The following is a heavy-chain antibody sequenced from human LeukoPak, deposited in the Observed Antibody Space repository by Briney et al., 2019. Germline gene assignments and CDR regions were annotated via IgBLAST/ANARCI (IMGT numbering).Heavy chain of an antibody. Sequence: ASVKVSCKASGYTFTGYYMHWVRQAPGQGLEWMGWINPNSGGTNYAQKFQGRVTMTRDTSISTAYMELSRLRSDDTAVYYCARVGQSITGKYYYYYMDVWGKGTTVTVSS. D-gene: IGHD1-20*01. J-gene: IGHJ6*03. V-gene: IGHV1-2*02. CDR1: GYTFTGYY. CDR2: INPNSGGT. CDR3: ARVGQSITGKYYYYYMDV.